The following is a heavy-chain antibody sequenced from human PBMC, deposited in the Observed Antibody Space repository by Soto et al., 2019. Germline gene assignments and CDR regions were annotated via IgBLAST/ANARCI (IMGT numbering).Heavy chain of an antibody. CDR3: ANGILGEGSMHFDY. V-gene: IGHV3-23*04. CDR1: GFTFHDHG. D-gene: IGHD2-2*01. Sequence: EVQLVESGGGLVQPGGSLRLSCVASGFTFHDHGMHWVRQVPGRGLEWVSGISGSGGSTYYADSVKGRFTISRDNSKNTLYLQMNSLRAEDTAVYYCANGILGEGSMHFDYWGQGTLVTVSS. J-gene: IGHJ4*02. CDR2: ISGSGGST.